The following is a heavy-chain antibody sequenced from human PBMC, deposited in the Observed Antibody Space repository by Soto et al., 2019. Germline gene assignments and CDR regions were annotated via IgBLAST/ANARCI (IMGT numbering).Heavy chain of an antibody. J-gene: IGHJ6*02. CDR1: GFTFGDYA. CDR2: IRSKAYGGTT. Sequence: PGGSLRLSCTASGFTFGDYAMSWVRQAPGKGLEWVGFIRSKAYGGTTEYAASVKGRFTISRDDSKSIAYLQMNSLKTEDTAVYYCTRDGLEGMDVWGQGTTVTVSS. V-gene: IGHV3-49*04. D-gene: IGHD5-12*01. CDR3: TRDGLEGMDV.